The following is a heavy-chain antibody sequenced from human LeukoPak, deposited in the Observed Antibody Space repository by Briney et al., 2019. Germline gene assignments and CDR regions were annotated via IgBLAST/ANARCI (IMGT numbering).Heavy chain of an antibody. CDR3: ARRRPGRGSYWFDP. CDR1: GYSISSGYY. D-gene: IGHD3-10*01. V-gene: IGHV4-38-2*02. CDR2: VFHSGIT. Sequence: SETLSLTCSVSGYSISSGYYWGWIRQPPGKGLEWIGSVFHSGITYYKPSLKSRVTILVDTSKNQFSLKLSSVTAADTAVYYCARRRPGRGSYWFDPWGQGTLVTVSS. J-gene: IGHJ5*02.